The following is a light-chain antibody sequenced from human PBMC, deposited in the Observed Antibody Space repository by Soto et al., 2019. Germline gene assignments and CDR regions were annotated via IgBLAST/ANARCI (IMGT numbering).Light chain of an antibody. J-gene: IGKJ3*01. Sequence: EIVLTQSPGTLSLSPGERATLSCRASQRVSSGYLAWYQQKPGQTPRLLIYGASGRGTGIPDRFSGSGAGTDFTLTTSRLEPEDFAVYYCQQYGSSVFTFGPGTKVDIK. CDR2: GAS. CDR1: QRVSSGY. V-gene: IGKV3-20*01. CDR3: QQYGSSVFT.